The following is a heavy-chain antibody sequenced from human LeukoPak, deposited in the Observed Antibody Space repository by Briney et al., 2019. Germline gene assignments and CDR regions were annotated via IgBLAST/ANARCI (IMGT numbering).Heavy chain of an antibody. CDR3: AIDRYSSGWYTFDY. J-gene: IGHJ4*02. CDR2: ISSSSSYI. V-gene: IGHV3-21*01. D-gene: IGHD6-19*01. CDR1: GFTFSNFG. Sequence: AGGSLRLSCAASGFTFSNFGINWVRQAPGKGLEWVSSISSSSSYISYADSVKGRFTISRDNAKSSLDLQMNSLRAEDTAVYYCAIDRYSSGWYTFDYWGQGTLVTVSS.